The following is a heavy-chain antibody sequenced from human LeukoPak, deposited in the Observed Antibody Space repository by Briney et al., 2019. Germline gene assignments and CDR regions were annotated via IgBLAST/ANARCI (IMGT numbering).Heavy chain of an antibody. Sequence: ASVKVSCKASGYSFTDKYMHWVRQAPGQGLEWMGWINPNSDYTFYAQKFQGRVTITRNTSISTAYMELSGLRSEDTAVYYCARTIAVAGTPDYFDYWGQGTLVTVSS. J-gene: IGHJ4*02. CDR2: INPNSDYT. D-gene: IGHD6-19*01. CDR3: ARTIAVAGTPDYFDY. CDR1: GYSFTDKY. V-gene: IGHV1-8*03.